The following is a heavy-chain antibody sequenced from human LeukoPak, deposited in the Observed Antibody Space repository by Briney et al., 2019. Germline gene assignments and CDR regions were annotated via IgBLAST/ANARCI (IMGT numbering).Heavy chain of an antibody. V-gene: IGHV3-30*02. J-gene: IGHJ4*02. CDR3: AKDYGYSGYDFLSY. D-gene: IGHD5-12*01. CDR2: IRYDGSNK. CDR1: GFTFSSYA. Sequence: GGSLRLSCAASGFTFSSYAMHWVRQAPGKGLEWVAFIRYDGSNKYYADSVKGRFTVSRDNSKNTLYLQMNSLRAEDTAVYYCAKDYGYSGYDFLSYWGQGTLVTVSS.